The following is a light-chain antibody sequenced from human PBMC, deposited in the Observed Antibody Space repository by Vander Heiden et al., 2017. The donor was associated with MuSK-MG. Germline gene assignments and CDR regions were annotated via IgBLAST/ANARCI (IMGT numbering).Light chain of an antibody. CDR1: QNLLRVSDNKNH. CDR2: RAS. CDR3: HQDDSSLQT. Sequence: IVMTQSPDSLAGSLGERATINCRSSQNLLRVSDNKNHLAWFKQKSGQPPELLIYRASTRRSGVPDRVSGSGSGTDFTLTIANFQAEDVAVYYCHQDDSSLQTFGQGTKVEIK. V-gene: IGKV4-1*01. J-gene: IGKJ1*01.